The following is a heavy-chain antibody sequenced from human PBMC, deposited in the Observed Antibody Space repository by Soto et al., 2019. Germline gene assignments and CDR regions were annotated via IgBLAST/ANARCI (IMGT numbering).Heavy chain of an antibody. CDR2: IIPLFGTA. V-gene: IGHV1-69*01. D-gene: IGHD3-22*01. J-gene: IGHJ5*02. Sequence: QVQLVQSGTEVKKPGSSVKVSCKASGGTFSTYTMTWVRQAPGQGLEWMGGIIPLFGTANYAQKFQGRVTINADESTSTVYMELSSLRSEDTAVYYCARSQDSSGYWNNCFDPWGQGTLVTVSS. CDR3: ARSQDSSGYWNNCFDP. CDR1: GGTFSTYT.